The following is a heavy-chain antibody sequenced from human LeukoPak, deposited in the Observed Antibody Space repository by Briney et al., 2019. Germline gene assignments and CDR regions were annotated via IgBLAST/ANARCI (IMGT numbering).Heavy chain of an antibody. CDR1: GFTFSDYY. Sequence: GGSLRLSCAASGFTFSDYYMSWIRQAPGKGLEWVSYISSSSYTNYADSVKGRFTISRDNAKNSLYLRMNSLRAEDTAVYYCARTMEQWLGGGYQYYGMDVWGKGTTVTVSS. J-gene: IGHJ6*04. V-gene: IGHV3-11*06. D-gene: IGHD6-19*01. CDR2: ISSSSYT. CDR3: ARTMEQWLGGGYQYYGMDV.